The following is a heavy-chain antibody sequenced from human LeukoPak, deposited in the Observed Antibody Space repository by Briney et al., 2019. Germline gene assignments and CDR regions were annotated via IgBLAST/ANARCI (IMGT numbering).Heavy chain of an antibody. CDR3: AKKYSTGLDP. D-gene: IGHD1-26*01. J-gene: IGHJ5*02. V-gene: IGHV3-30*04. CDR1: GFTFSSYA. CDR2: ISYDGSNK. Sequence: GGSLRLSCAASGFTFSSYAMHWVRQAPGKGLEWVAVISYDGSNKYYADSVKGRFTISRDNSKNTLYLQMNSLRAEDTAVYYCAKKYSTGLDPWGQGTLVTVSS.